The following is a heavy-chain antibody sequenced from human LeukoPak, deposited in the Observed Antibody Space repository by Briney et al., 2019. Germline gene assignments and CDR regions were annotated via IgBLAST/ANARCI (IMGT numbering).Heavy chain of an antibody. D-gene: IGHD6-13*01. V-gene: IGHV3-49*03. Sequence: GGSLRLSCTASGFTFGDYAMSWFRQAPGKGMEWVGFIRSKAYGGTTEYAASVKGRFTILRDDSKSIAYLQMNSLKTEDTAVYYCTRWYSSSWRDYFDYWAREPWSPSPQ. CDR3: TRWYSSSWRDYFDY. CDR1: GFTFGDYA. J-gene: IGHJ4*02. CDR2: IRSKAYGGTT.